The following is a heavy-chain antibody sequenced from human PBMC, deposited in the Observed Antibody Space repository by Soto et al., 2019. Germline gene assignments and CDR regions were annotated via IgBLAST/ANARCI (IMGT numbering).Heavy chain of an antibody. D-gene: IGHD3-22*01. J-gene: IGHJ5*02. CDR3: ARARTPYYYDNTGYFLFDP. Sequence: SETLSLTCIVSGGSFSPNYWNWIRQPPGKGLEWIGYIYDSGTTNYNPSLASRVTMSVDTSKGQFSLKLSSVTAADTAVYYCARARTPYYYDNTGYFLFDPWGQGTLVTVSS. CDR2: IYDSGTT. CDR1: GGSFSPNY. V-gene: IGHV4-59*01.